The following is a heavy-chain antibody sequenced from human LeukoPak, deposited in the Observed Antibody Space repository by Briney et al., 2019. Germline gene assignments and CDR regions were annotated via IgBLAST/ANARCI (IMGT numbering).Heavy chain of an antibody. Sequence: GGSLRLSCAASGFTFNSYDMHWVRQAPGKGLGWVSIISYDGNNKYYTDSVKGRFTISRDNSKNTLYLQMNSLRAEDTAVYYCARGALLWFGAKMEYYFDSWGQGTPLTVSS. CDR1: GFTFNSYD. D-gene: IGHD3-10*01. CDR3: ARGALLWFGAKMEYYFDS. CDR2: ISYDGNNK. J-gene: IGHJ4*02. V-gene: IGHV3-30*04.